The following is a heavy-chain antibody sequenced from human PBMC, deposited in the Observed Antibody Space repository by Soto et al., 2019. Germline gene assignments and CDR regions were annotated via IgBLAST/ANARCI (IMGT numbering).Heavy chain of an antibody. J-gene: IGHJ4*02. V-gene: IGHV3-15*01. CDR1: GFTFSNAW. CDR3: TTEEAPTAVAGTVDY. D-gene: IGHD6-19*01. Sequence: GGSLRLSCAASGFTFSNAWMSWVRQAPGKGLEWVGRIKSKTDGGTTDYAAPVKGRFTISRDDSKNTLYLQMNSLKTEDTAVYYCTTEEAPTAVAGTVDYWGQGTLGTVS. CDR2: IKSKTDGGTT.